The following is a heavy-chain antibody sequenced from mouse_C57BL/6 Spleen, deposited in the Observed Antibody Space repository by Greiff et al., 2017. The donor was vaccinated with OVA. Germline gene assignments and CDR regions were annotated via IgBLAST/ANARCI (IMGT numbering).Heavy chain of an antibody. D-gene: IGHD2-3*01. CDR2: INPNNGGT. CDR1: GYTFTDYN. CDR3: ARNGYYVFDY. V-gene: IGHV1-22*01. J-gene: IGHJ3*01. Sequence: VQLQQSGPELVKPGASVKMSCKSSGYTFTDYNMHWVKQSHGKSLEWIGYINPNNGGTSYNQKFKGKATLTVNKSSSTAYMELRSLTSEDSAVYYCARNGYYVFDYWGQGTLVTVSA.